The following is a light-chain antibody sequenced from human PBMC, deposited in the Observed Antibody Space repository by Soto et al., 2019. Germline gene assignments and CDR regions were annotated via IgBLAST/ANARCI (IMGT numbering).Light chain of an antibody. CDR3: QQHGSSPRLT. V-gene: IGKV3-20*01. J-gene: IGKJ4*01. CDR2: GAS. Sequence: EIVLTQSPGTLSLSPGERVTLSCRASQNIGSSFLAWYQQRPGQPPRLLISGASIRATGIPDRFSGSGSGTSFNLTISRLEPADSAVYYCQQHGSSPRLTFGGGTKVDI. CDR1: QNIGSSF.